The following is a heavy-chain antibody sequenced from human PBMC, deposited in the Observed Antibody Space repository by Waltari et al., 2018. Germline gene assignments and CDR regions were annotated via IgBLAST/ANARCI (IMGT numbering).Heavy chain of an antibody. Sequence: VQLVQSGAEVKKPGASVKVSCKASGYTFTSSYIHWVRQAPGQGLEWMGIINPSGGSTSYAQKFQGRVTMTRDTSTSTVYMEVTSLRSEDTAVYYCARDARPSYDSSGYHWFDPWGQGTLVTVSS. D-gene: IGHD3-22*01. CDR2: INPSGGST. J-gene: IGHJ5*02. CDR3: ARDARPSYDSSGYHWFDP. CDR1: GYTFTSSY. V-gene: IGHV1-46*01.